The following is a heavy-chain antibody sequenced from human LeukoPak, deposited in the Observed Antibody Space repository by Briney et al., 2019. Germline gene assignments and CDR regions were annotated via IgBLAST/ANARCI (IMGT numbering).Heavy chain of an antibody. V-gene: IGHV1-8*01. CDR3: AIRFSRGSGSAIDY. D-gene: IGHD3-10*01. CDR2: MNPNSANT. Sequence: ASVTVSCKASGYTFTSYDINWVRQATGQGLEWMEWMNPNSANTGYAQNFQGRVTMTRNTSISTAYMELSSLRSEDTAVYYCAIRFSRGSGSAIDYWGQGTLVTVSS. CDR1: GYTFTSYD. J-gene: IGHJ4*02.